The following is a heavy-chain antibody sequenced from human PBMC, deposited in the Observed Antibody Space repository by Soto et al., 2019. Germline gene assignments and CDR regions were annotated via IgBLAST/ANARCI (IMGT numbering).Heavy chain of an antibody. J-gene: IGHJ4*02. V-gene: IGHV1-69*13. CDR1: GGTFSSYA. CDR3: AREVITRNTFDY. Sequence: GASVKVSCKASGGTFSSYAISWVRHAPGQGLEWMGGIIPIFGTANYAQKFQGRVTITADESTSTAYMELSSLRSEDTAVYYCAREVITRNTFDYWGQGTLVTVSS. D-gene: IGHD2-21*01. CDR2: IIPIFGTA.